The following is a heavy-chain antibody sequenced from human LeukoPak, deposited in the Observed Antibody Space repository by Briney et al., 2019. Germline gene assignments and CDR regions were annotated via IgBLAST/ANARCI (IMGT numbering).Heavy chain of an antibody. D-gene: IGHD1-7*01. V-gene: IGHV3-7*03. CDR1: GFTFEHYW. CDR2: IKGDGSKK. CDR3: ESTTGP. Sequence: GGSLRLSCAASGFTFEHYWMRWVRQAPGKGLEWVATIKGDGSKKDYVDSVRGRFTVSIDNAKNSLYLQMSSLRVEDTAIYYCESTTGPWGQGTLATVSS. J-gene: IGHJ5*02.